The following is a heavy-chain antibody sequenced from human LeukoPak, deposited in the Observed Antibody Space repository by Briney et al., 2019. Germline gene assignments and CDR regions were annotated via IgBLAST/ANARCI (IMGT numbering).Heavy chain of an antibody. CDR1: GYTFTGYY. D-gene: IGHD6-19*01. CDR3: ARDFTPGYSSGLFQH. CDR2: INPNSGGT. Sequence: AASVKVSCKASGYTFTGYYMHWVRQAPGQGLEWMGWINPNSGGTNYAQKFQGRVTMTRDTSISTAYMELSRLRSDDTAVYYCARDFTPGYSSGLFQHWAQGTLVTVSS. J-gene: IGHJ1*01. V-gene: IGHV1-2*02.